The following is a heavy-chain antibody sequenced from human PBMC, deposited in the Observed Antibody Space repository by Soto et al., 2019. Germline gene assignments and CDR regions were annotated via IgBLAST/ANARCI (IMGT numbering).Heavy chain of an antibody. D-gene: IGHD7-27*01. V-gene: IGHV3-74*01. Sequence: EVQLVESGGGLVQPGGSLRLSCAASAFTFSRSWMHWVRQAPGKGLVWVSRINSDGSSTNYAASVQGRFTSSSDNAKNTLYLQINSRRVEDTAVYYCACKLGPGLGMWFDTWGQGTLVTVCS. CDR2: INSDGSST. CDR1: AFTFSRSW. J-gene: IGHJ5*02. CDR3: ACKLGPGLGMWFDT.